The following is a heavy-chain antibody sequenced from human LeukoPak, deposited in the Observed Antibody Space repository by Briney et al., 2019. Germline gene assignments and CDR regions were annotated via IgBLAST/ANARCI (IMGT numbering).Heavy chain of an antibody. CDR3: AKQLGYCSDGSCYFPY. CDR1: GFTFSSYA. J-gene: IGHJ4*02. CDR2: ISYDGSNK. V-gene: IGHV3-30-3*02. Sequence: PGGSLRLSCAASGFTFSSYAMHWVRQAPGKGLEWVAVISYDGSNKYYADSVQGRLTISRDNSKSTLCLQMNSLRAEDTAVYYCAKQLGYCSDGSCYFPYWGQGTLVTVSS. D-gene: IGHD2-15*01.